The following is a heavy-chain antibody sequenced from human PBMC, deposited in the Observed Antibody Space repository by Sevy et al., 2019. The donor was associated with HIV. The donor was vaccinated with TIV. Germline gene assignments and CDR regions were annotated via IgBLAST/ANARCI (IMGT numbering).Heavy chain of an antibody. CDR1: GFRFSTHA. J-gene: IGHJ3*02. D-gene: IGHD5-18*01. CDR3: AREWGRGYSYADTGLAFDI. Sequence: GGSLRLSCAASGFRFSTHAMHWVRQAPGKGLEWVAVISYDGSNKYYADSVKGRFTISRDNSKNTLYLQMNSLRAEDTAVYYCAREWGRGYSYADTGLAFDIWGQGTMVTVSS. V-gene: IGHV3-30-3*01. CDR2: ISYDGSNK.